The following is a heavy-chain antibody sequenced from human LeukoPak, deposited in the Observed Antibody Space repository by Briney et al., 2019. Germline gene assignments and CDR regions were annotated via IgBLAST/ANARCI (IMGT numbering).Heavy chain of an antibody. CDR2: IYYSGST. CDR3: ARGPRGSYGSGSSFI. V-gene: IGHV4-59*12. D-gene: IGHD3-10*01. CDR1: GGSISYYY. J-gene: IGHJ4*02. Sequence: SETLSLTCTVSGGSISYYYWSWIRQPPGKGLEWIGYIYYSGSTNYNPSLKSRVTISVDTSKNQFSLKLSSVTAADTAVYYCARGPRGSYGSGSSFIWGQGTLVTVSS.